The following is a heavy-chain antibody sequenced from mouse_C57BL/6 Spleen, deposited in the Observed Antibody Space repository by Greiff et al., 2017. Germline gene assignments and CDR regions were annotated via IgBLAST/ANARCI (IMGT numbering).Heavy chain of an antibody. Sequence: VQLQQSGTVLARPGASVKMSCKTSGYTFTSYWMHWVKQRPGQGLEWIGAIYPGNSDTSYNQKFTGKAKLTAVTSASTAYMELSSLTNEDSAVXYCTRSYDGYYGFAYWGQGTLVTVSA. J-gene: IGHJ3*01. CDR2: IYPGNSDT. CDR3: TRSYDGYYGFAY. CDR1: GYTFTSYW. D-gene: IGHD2-3*01. V-gene: IGHV1-5*01.